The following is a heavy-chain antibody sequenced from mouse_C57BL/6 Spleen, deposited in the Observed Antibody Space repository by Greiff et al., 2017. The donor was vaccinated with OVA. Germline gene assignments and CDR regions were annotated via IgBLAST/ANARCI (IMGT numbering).Heavy chain of an antibody. V-gene: IGHV1-19*01. D-gene: IGHD1-1*01. Sequence: EVQLQQSGPVLVKPGASVKMSCKASGYTFTDYYMNWVKQSHGKSLEWIGVINPYNGGTSYNQKFKGKATLTVDKSSSTAYMELNSLTSEDSAVYYCARHFTTVVSFAYWGQGTLVTVSA. CDR1: GYTFTDYY. J-gene: IGHJ3*01. CDR3: ARHFTTVVSFAY. CDR2: INPYNGGT.